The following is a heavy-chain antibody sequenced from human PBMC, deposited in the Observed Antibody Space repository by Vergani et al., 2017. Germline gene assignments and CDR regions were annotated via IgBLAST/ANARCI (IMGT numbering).Heavy chain of an antibody. D-gene: IGHD3-16*01. CDR3: AKHFRGWGIDY. CDR1: GFTLSNYD. CDR2: IQFDGSKQ. V-gene: IGHV3-30*02. Sequence: QVQLVESGGGVVRRGGSLRLSCATSGFTLSNYDTQWNRQGPGKGLEFVAFIQFDGSKQYYADSVKGRFTLSRDFSKNTLYLQMNSLRTDDTATYYCAKHFRGWGIDYWGQGTQVIVSS. J-gene: IGHJ4*02.